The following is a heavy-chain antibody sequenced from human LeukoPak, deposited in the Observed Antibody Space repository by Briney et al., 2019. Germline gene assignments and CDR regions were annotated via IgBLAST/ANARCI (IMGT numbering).Heavy chain of an antibody. Sequence: ASVKVSCKASGYTFTSYYMHWVRQAPGQGLEWMGWINPNSGGTNYAQKFQGRVTMTRDMSTSTVYMELSSLRSEDTAVYYCARDPGYSYGWYYYYYMDVWGKGTTVTVSS. CDR2: INPNSGGT. V-gene: IGHV1-2*02. D-gene: IGHD5-18*01. CDR1: GYTFTSYY. J-gene: IGHJ6*03. CDR3: ARDPGYSYGWYYYYYMDV.